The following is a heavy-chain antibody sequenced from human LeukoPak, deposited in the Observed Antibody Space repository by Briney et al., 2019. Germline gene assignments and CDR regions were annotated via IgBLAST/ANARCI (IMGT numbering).Heavy chain of an antibody. CDR1: GFTFSSYG. CDR3: AKNRDSSDYPRDFDF. CDR2: IRHDGSYQ. D-gene: IGHD3-22*01. Sequence: GESLRLSCAAFGFTFSSYGMHWVRQTPGKGLEWVAFIRHDGSYQQYADSVKGRFTVSRDNSKDMVYLQMNSLRTEDTAVYYCAKNRDSSDYPRDFDFWGQGTLVTVSS. J-gene: IGHJ4*02. V-gene: IGHV3-30*02.